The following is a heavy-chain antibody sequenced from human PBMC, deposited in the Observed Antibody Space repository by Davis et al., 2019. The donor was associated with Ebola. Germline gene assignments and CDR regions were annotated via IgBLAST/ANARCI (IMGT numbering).Heavy chain of an antibody. CDR1: GGSFSGYY. CDR3: ARGYSGYDRSGVFDY. D-gene: IGHD5-12*01. CDR2: INHSGYT. V-gene: IGHV4-34*01. J-gene: IGHJ4*02. Sequence: PSETLSLTCTVSGGSFSGYYWSWIRQAPGKGLEWIGEINHSGYTNHNPSLKSRVTVSLDTYKKQFSLKLSSVTAADTAVYYCARGYSGYDRSGVFDYWGQGTLVTVSS.